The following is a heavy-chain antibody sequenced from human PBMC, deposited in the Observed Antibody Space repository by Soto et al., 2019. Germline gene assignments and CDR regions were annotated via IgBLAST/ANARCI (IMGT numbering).Heavy chain of an antibody. D-gene: IGHD6-19*01. CDR2: IYYSGST. CDR3: ESARSSGWAQGYGMDV. Sequence: SETLSLTCTVSGGSISTYYWSWIRQPPGKGLEWIGYIYYSGSTSYNPSLKSRVTISVDTSKNQFSLKLRSVTAADTAVYYCESARSSGWAQGYGMDVWGQGTTVTVSS. CDR1: GGSISTYY. V-gene: IGHV4-59*01. J-gene: IGHJ6*02.